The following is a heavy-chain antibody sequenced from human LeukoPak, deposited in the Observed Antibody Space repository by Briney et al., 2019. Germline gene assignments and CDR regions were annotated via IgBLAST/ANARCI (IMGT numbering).Heavy chain of an antibody. D-gene: IGHD6-13*01. CDR3: ARVPLIAAAEGYYFDY. CDR1: GYTFTSYD. Sequence: ASVKVSCKASGYTFTSYDINWVRQATGQGLEWMGWMNPKSGNTGYAQKFQGRVTMTRNTSISTAYMELSSLRSEDTAVYYCARVPLIAAAEGYYFDYWGQGTLVTVSS. CDR2: MNPKSGNT. J-gene: IGHJ4*02. V-gene: IGHV1-8*01.